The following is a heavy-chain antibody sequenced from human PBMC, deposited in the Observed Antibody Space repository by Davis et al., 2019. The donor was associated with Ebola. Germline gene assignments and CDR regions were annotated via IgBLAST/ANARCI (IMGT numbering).Heavy chain of an antibody. V-gene: IGHV3-30*18. CDR3: AKDILITFGGILVTCGGFDY. CDR2: TSYDGNNE. J-gene: IGHJ4*02. CDR1: GFTFSSYG. D-gene: IGHD3-16*02. Sequence: PGGSLRLSCAASGFTFSSYGMHWVRQAPGKGLEWVAVTSYDGNNEYHADSVKGRFTISRDNSKNTLYLQMNSLRAEDTAVYYCAKDILITFGGILVTCGGFDYWGQGTLVTVSS.